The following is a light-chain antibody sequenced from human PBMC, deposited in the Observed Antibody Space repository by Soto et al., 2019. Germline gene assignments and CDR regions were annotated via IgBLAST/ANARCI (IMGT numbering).Light chain of an antibody. V-gene: IGKV1-39*01. Sequence: DIQMTQSPSSLSASVGDRVTITCRASQSISRYLYWYQQKPGKAPKLLIDAASSLQTGVPSRFSGSGSGTDFTLTISSLQPEDFATYYCQQSYSAPPLTFGGGTKVEIK. CDR3: QQSYSAPPLT. CDR1: QSISRY. J-gene: IGKJ4*01. CDR2: AAS.